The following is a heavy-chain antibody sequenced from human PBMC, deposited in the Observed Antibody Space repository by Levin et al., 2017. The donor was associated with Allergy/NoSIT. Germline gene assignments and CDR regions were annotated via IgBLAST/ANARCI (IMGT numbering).Heavy chain of an antibody. CDR2: ISSSSSYI. CDR3: ARDGYYDSSVLDY. V-gene: IGHV3-21*01. CDR1: GFTFSSYS. D-gene: IGHD3-22*01. J-gene: IGHJ4*02. Sequence: GESLKISCAASGFTFSSYSMNWVRQAPGKGLEWVSSISSSSSYIYYADSVKGRFTISRDNAKNSLYLQMNSLRAEDTAVYYCARDGYYDSSVLDYWGQGTLVTVSS.